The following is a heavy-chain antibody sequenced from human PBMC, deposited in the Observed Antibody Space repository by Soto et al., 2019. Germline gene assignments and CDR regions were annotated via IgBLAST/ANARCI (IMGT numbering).Heavy chain of an antibody. CDR1: GGTFSSFA. CDR2: IIPIFGTA. CDR3: ARDQGESAVAGTSYFDY. Sequence: QVQLVQSGAEVKKPGSSVKVSCKASGGTFSSFAISWVRQAPGQGLEWMGGIIPIFGTANYAQKFQGRVTITAGESKSTAYMELSSLRSEDTAVYYCARDQGESAVAGTSYFDYWGQGTLVTVSS. D-gene: IGHD6-19*01. J-gene: IGHJ4*02. V-gene: IGHV1-69*01.